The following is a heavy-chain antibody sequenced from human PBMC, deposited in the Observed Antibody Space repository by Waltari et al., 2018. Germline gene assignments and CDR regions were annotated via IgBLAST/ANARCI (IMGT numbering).Heavy chain of an antibody. CDR1: GYTFTSYA. V-gene: IGHV1-3*01. CDR2: INAGNGNT. Sequence: QVQLVQSGAEVKKPGASVKVSCKASGYTFTSYAMHWVRQAPGQRLEWMGWINAGNGNTKYSQKFQGRVTITRDTSASTAYMELSSLRSEDTAVYYCARGRFLSYSSSSLGFDYWGQGTLVTVSS. CDR3: ARGRFLSYSSSSLGFDY. D-gene: IGHD6-13*01. J-gene: IGHJ4*01.